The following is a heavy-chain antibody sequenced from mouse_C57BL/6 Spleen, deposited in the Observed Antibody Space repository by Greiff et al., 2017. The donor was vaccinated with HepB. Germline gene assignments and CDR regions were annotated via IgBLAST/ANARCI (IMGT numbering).Heavy chain of an antibody. J-gene: IGHJ2*01. CDR3: ARCDDYGSGYRYYFDC. CDR1: GYTFTSYG. CDR2: IYPRSGNT. V-gene: IGHV1-81*01. Sequence: VQLQQSGAELARPGASVKLSCKASGYTFTSYGISWVKQRTGQGLEWIGEIYPRSGNTYYNEKFKGKATLTADKSSSTAYMEVRSLTSEDSAVYFWARCDDYGSGYRYYFDCWGQGTTLTVSS. D-gene: IGHD1-1*01.